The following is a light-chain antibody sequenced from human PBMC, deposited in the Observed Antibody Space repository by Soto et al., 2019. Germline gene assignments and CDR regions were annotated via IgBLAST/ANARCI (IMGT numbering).Light chain of an antibody. Sequence: EIVMTQSPATLSVSPGERATLSCRASQSVSSNLAWYQQKPGQAPRLLIYGASTRATGIPARFSGSGSVTEFTLTISSLQSEDFEIYYCQQYNNWPPLTFGGGTKVEIK. CDR2: GAS. V-gene: IGKV3-15*01. J-gene: IGKJ4*01. CDR3: QQYNNWPPLT. CDR1: QSVSSN.